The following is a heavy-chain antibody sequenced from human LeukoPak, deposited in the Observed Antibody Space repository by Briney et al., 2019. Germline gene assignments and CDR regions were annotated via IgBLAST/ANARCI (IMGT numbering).Heavy chain of an antibody. CDR3: AKEGPFCGGDCYGVFDY. D-gene: IGHD2-21*02. J-gene: IGHJ4*02. CDR2: ISNRGSTI. CDR1: GFTFINYA. Sequence: GGSLRLSCAASGFTFINYAVAWVRQAPGKGLEWVSVISNRGSTIYYADSVKGRFTISRDNSKNTLYLQMTGLRAEDTAVYYCAKEGPFCGGDCYGVFDYRGQGTLVTVSS. V-gene: IGHV3-23*01.